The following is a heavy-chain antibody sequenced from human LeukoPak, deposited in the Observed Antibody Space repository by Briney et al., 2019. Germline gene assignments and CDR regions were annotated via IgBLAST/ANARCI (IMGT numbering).Heavy chain of an antibody. D-gene: IGHD3-10*01. CDR2: IYYSGSI. CDR1: GYSISSGYY. Sequence: SETLSLTCAVSGYSISSGYYWGWIRQPPGKGLEWIGSIYYSGSIYYNPSLKSRVTISVDTSKNQFSLKLSSVTAADTAIYYCARDLWGSGSYYNDPLDYWGQGTLVTVSS. CDR3: ARDLWGSGSYYNDPLDY. J-gene: IGHJ4*02. V-gene: IGHV4-38-2*02.